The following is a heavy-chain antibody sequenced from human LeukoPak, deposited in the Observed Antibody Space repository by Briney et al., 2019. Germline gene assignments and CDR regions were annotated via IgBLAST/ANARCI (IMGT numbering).Heavy chain of an antibody. CDR3: ARTMIVDGSAFDI. CDR2: MNPNSGNT. V-gene: IGHV1-8*03. CDR1: GYTFTSYD. Sequence: ASVKVSCKASGYTFTSYDINWVRQATGQGLEWMGWMNPNSGNTGYAQKSQGRVTITRNTSISTAYMELSSLRSGDTAVYYCARTMIVDGSAFDIWGQGTMVTVSS. J-gene: IGHJ3*02. D-gene: IGHD3-22*01.